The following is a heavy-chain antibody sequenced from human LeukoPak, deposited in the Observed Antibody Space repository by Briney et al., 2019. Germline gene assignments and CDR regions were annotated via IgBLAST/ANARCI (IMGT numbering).Heavy chain of an antibody. D-gene: IGHD2-15*01. V-gene: IGHV3-23*01. Sequence: GGSLRLSCAASGFTFSTYAMSWVRQAPGKGLEWVSAISGSGGNTYYAESVKGRFTISRDSSKNTLYLQMNSLRAEDTAVYYCARVGVVAATSRWFDPWGQGTLVTVSS. J-gene: IGHJ5*02. CDR1: GFTFSTYA. CDR2: ISGSGGNT. CDR3: ARVGVVAATSRWFDP.